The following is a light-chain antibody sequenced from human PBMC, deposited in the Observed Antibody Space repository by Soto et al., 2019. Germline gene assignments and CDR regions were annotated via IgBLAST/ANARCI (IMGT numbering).Light chain of an antibody. J-gene: IGKJ4*01. CDR1: QGITTW. CDR3: QPYYSYPLP. V-gene: IGKV1-8*01. CDR2: AAS. Sequence: AIRMTQSPSSFSASTGDRVTITCRASQGITTWLAWYQQKPGKAPKLLIYAASTLQSGVPSRYSGSGSGTDFNLTISYLQSEDFATFYCQPYYSYPLPFVGGTAVEIK.